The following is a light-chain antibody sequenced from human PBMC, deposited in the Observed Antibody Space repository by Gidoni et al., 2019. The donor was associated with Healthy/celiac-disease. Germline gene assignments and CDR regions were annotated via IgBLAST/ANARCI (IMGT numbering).Light chain of an antibody. CDR3: QSADSSGTYVV. CDR2: KDS. V-gene: IGLV3-25*03. Sequence: SYELTQPPPVSVSPGQTARITCSGDALPKQYAYWYQQKPGQAPVLVIYKDSERPSGIPERFSGSSSGTTVTLTISGVQAEDEADYYCQSADSSGTYVVVGGGTKLTVL. J-gene: IGLJ2*01. CDR1: ALPKQY.